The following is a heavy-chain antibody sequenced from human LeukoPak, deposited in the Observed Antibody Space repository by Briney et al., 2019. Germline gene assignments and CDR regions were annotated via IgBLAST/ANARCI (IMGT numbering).Heavy chain of an antibody. D-gene: IGHD2-2*01. J-gene: IGHJ4*02. Sequence: PSETLSLTCTGSGGSISSSSYYWGWIRQPPGKGLEWIGSIYYSGSTYYNPSLKSRVTISVDTSKNQFSLKLSSVTAADTAVYYCARHNRGDIVVVPAADPIDYWGQGTLVTVSS. CDR1: GGSISSSSYY. CDR2: IYYSGST. CDR3: ARHNRGDIVVVPAADPIDY. V-gene: IGHV4-39*01.